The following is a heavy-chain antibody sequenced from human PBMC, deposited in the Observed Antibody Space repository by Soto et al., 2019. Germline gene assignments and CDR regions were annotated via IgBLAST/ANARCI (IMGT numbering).Heavy chain of an antibody. CDR2: IGAYNGDT. CDR3: ARTDHSGLFDY. V-gene: IGHV1-18*04. CDR1: VDTFTSYF. J-gene: IGHJ4*02. Sequence: ASVTVSCKASVDTFTSYFMHWVRQAPGQGLEWMGWIGAYNGDTNYAQKLQGRVTMTTDTSTSTAYMELRSLRSDDTAVYYCARTDHSGLFDYWGQGTLVTVSS. D-gene: IGHD5-12*01.